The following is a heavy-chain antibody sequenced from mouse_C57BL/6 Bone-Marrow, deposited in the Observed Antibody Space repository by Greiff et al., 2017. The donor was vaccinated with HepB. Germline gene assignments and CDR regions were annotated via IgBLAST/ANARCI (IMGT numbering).Heavy chain of an antibody. V-gene: IGHV1-4*01. Sequence: QVQLQQSGAELARPGASVKMSCKASGYTFTSYTMHWVKQRPGQGLEWIGYINPSSGYTKYNQKFKDKATLTADKSSSTAYMHLSSLTSEDSAVYYCARCVCHWYFDVWGTGTTVTVSS. CDR2: INPSSGYT. CDR1: GYTFTSYT. CDR3: ARCVCHWYFDV. J-gene: IGHJ1*03.